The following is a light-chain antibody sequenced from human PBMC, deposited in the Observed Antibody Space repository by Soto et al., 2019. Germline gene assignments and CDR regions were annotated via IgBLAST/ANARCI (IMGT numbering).Light chain of an antibody. V-gene: IGKV3D-20*01. CDR1: QTVRRNF. J-gene: IGKJ1*01. CDR3: HHYGTSPWT. Sequence: EVVLTQSPAILSLSGVEVCCLXIRTRQTVRRNFLAWYQKRPGLAPRLLIYDASSRATGIPDRFSGSGSGTEFTLTISRLEPEDFAVYYCHHYGTSPWTFGQGTKVDI. CDR2: DAS.